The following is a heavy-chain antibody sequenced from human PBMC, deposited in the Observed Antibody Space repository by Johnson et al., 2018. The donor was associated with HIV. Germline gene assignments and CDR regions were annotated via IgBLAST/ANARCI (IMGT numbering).Heavy chain of an antibody. D-gene: IGHD5-24*01. CDR1: GFTFSAYG. CDR2: ISYDGSEN. J-gene: IGHJ3*02. V-gene: IGHV3-30*03. Sequence: QVQLVESGGGVVQPGRSLRLSCAASGFTFSAYGIHWVRQAPGKGLEWVAVISYDGSENNYADSVTGRFTVSRDNSKNTLYMQMNSLRAEDTAVYYCARVRWLQLGAFDIWGQGTMVTVSS. CDR3: ARVRWLQLGAFDI.